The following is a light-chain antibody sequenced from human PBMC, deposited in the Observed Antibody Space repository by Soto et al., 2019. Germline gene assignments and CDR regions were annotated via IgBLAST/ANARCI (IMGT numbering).Light chain of an antibody. V-gene: IGLV2-14*01. J-gene: IGLJ2*01. CDR2: DVS. CDR3: SSYTSSSTLVV. Sequence: QSALTQPASVSGSPGQSITISCTGTSSDVGGYNYVSWYQQHPGKAPELMIYDVSNRPSGVSNRFSGSKSGNTASLTISGLQAEDEAYCYCSSYTSSSTLVVFGGGTKVTVL. CDR1: SSDVGGYNY.